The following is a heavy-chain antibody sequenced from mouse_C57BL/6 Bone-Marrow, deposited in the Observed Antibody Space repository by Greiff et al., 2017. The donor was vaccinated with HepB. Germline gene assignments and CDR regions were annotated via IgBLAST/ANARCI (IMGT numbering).Heavy chain of an antibody. CDR1: GYTFTDYN. CDR3: ARSNWLYYAMDY. D-gene: IGHD4-1*01. CDR2: INPNNGGT. V-gene: IGHV1-18*01. Sequence: VQLQQPGPELVKPGASVKIPCKASGYTFTDYNMDWVKQSHGKSLEWIGDINPNNGGTIYNQKFKGKATLTVDKSSSTAYMELLSLTSEDTAVYYCARSNWLYYAMDYWGQGTSVTVSS. J-gene: IGHJ4*01.